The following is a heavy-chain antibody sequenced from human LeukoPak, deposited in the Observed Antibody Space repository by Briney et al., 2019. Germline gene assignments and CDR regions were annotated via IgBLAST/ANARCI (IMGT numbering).Heavy chain of an antibody. CDR3: TRGIGH. CDR1: GGSLSGYY. CDR2: INPSRSS. J-gene: IGHJ4*02. Sequence: SETLSLTCAVYGGSLSGYYWTWIRQPPGKGLEWIGEINPSRSSNYNPSLKSRVTISVDTSKNQFSLKLSSVTAADTAVYYCTRGIGHWGQGTLVTVSS. V-gene: IGHV4-34*01.